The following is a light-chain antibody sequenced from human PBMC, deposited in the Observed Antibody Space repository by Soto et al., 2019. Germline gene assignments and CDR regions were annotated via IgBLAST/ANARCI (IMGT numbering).Light chain of an antibody. CDR3: QQYDNLPIT. Sequence: IQMKKSPATLSAYVGDRVTITCRASQTIDSWLAWYQQRPGKPPNLLIYKASTLASGVPSMFSGSGSGTDFTLTISCLQSEDIATYYCQQYDNLPITFGQGTRL. CDR1: QTIDSW. J-gene: IGKJ5*01. V-gene: IGKV1-5*03. CDR2: KAS.